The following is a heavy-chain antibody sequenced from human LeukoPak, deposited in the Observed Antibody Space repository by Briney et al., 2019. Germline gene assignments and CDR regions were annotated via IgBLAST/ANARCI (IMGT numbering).Heavy chain of an antibody. J-gene: IGHJ4*02. V-gene: IGHV3-7*01. CDR1: GFTFRSYW. Sequence: GGSLRLSCAGSGFTFRSYWMSWVRQAPGKGLEWVANIKQDGSEKYYVDSVKGRFTISRDNAKNSLYLQMNSLRAEDTAVYYCVREARESGGFDYWGQGTLVTVSS. D-gene: IGHD2-15*01. CDR2: IKQDGSEK. CDR3: VREARESGGFDY.